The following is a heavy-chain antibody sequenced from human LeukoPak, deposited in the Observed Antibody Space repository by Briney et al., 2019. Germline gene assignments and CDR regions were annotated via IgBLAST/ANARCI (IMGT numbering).Heavy chain of an antibody. J-gene: IGHJ4*02. CDR1: GGSFSGYY. D-gene: IGHD3-16*01. CDR3: ARLGDYVWGSYRPRAYFDY. V-gene: IGHV4-34*01. CDR2: INHSGST. Sequence: SETLSLTCAVYGGSFSGYYWSWIRQPPGKGLEWIGEINHSGSTNYNPSLKSRVTISVDTSKNQCSLKLSSVTAADTAVYYCARLGDYVWGSYRPRAYFDYWGQGTLVTVSS.